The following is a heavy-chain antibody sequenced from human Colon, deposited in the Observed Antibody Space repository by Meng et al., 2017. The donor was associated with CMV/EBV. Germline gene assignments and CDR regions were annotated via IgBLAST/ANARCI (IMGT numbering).Heavy chain of an antibody. CDR1: KNIISGY. CDR3: ATEVVRGAPPP. Sequence: EGTCRAYKNIISGYHWVRQAPGEGLEWIGWINPNSGNTKYAQKMQGRVTMTQDTSIRTAYMELSRLEADDTAVYFCATEVVRGAPPPWGQGTLVTVSS. V-gene: IGHV1-2*02. CDR2: INPNSGNT. D-gene: IGHD3-10*01. J-gene: IGHJ5*02.